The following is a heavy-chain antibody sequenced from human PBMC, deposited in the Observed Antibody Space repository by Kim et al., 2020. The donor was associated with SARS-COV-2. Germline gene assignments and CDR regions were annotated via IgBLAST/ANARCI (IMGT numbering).Heavy chain of an antibody. V-gene: IGHV1-69*04. Sequence: SVKVSCKASGGTFSSYAISWVRQAPGQGLEWMGRIIPILGIANYAQKFQGRVTITADKSTSTAYMELSSLRSEDTAVYYCARDLLWFGESTGDAFDIWGQGTMVTVSS. J-gene: IGHJ3*02. CDR1: GGTFSSYA. D-gene: IGHD3-10*01. CDR2: IIPILGIA. CDR3: ARDLLWFGESTGDAFDI.